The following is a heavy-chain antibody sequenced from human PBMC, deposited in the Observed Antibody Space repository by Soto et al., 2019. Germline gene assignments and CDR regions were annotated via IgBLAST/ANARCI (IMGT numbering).Heavy chain of an antibody. CDR3: AKGEYYDYVWGSYRPRGFDF. CDR2: ISYDGSNI. D-gene: IGHD3-16*02. V-gene: IGHV3-30*18. CDR1: GFTFSSYG. J-gene: IGHJ4*02. Sequence: QVQLVESGGGVVQPGRSLRLSCAASGFTFSSYGIHWVRQAPGKGLEWVAVISYDGSNIHYADSVKGRFTISRDNSKNTLYLQINSLRAEDTAVYDCAKGEYYDYVWGSYRPRGFDFWGRGTLVTVSS.